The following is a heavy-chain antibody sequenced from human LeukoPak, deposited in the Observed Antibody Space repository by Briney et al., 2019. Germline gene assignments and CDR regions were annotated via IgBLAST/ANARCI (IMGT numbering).Heavy chain of an antibody. J-gene: IGHJ4*02. CDR1: GGTFSSYA. CDR3: ARDRDLYDYVWGSYRPFDY. Sequence: ASVKVSCKASGGTFSSYAISWVRQAPGQGLEWMGWISAYNGNTNYARYLQVRVTMTTDTSTSTAYMELRSLRSDDTAVYYCARDRDLYDYVWGSYRPFDYWGQGTLVTVSS. V-gene: IGHV1-18*01. D-gene: IGHD3-16*02. CDR2: ISAYNGNT.